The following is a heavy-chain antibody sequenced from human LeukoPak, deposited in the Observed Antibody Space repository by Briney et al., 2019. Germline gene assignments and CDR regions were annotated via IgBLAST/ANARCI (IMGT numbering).Heavy chain of an antibody. CDR2: IYYSGST. Sequence: SETLSLTCTVSGGSISSYYWSWIRQPPGKGLEWIGYIYYSGSTYYNPSLKSRVTISVDTSKNQFSLKLSSVTAADTAVYYCARDGTSGSYFWGQGTLVTVSS. CDR1: GGSISSYY. J-gene: IGHJ4*02. D-gene: IGHD1-26*01. CDR3: ARDGTSGSYF. V-gene: IGHV4-30-4*08.